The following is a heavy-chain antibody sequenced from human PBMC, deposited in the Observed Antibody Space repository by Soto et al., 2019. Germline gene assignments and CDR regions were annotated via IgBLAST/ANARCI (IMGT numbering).Heavy chain of an antibody. V-gene: IGHV3-48*03. CDR3: ARYGTRGDW. CDR1: GFNFRMYE. Sequence: VGSLRLSCQASGFNFRMYEMHWVRKAPGKGLEWVSYISSSGLTTYDADFAEGRFTISRDNAKDSLYLHLNSLRVGDTAVYYCARYGTRGDWWGLGTQVTVSS. D-gene: IGHD3-10*01. J-gene: IGHJ5*01. CDR2: ISSSGLTT.